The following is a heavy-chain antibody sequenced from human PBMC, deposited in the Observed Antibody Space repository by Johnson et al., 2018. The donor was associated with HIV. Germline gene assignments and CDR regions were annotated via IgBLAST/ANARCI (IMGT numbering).Heavy chain of an antibody. CDR3: ARSQTMIVDGADAFDI. Sequence: QVQLVESGGGVVQPGGSLRLSCVASGFTFSRFGMHWVRQAPGKGLEWVAFIRYDGSDKYYADSVKGRFTISRDNSKNTLYLQMNSLRAEDTAVYYCARSQTMIVDGADAFDIWGQGTMVTVSS. D-gene: IGHD3-22*01. V-gene: IGHV3-30*02. J-gene: IGHJ3*02. CDR1: GFTFSRFG. CDR2: IRYDGSDK.